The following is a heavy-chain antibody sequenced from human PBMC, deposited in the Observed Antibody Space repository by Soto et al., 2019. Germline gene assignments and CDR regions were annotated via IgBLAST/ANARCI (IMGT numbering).Heavy chain of an antibody. V-gene: IGHV3-30*18. CDR1: GFTFSSYG. J-gene: IGHJ4*02. CDR3: AKDTHYYDSSGYYDY. CDR2: ISYDGSNK. D-gene: IGHD3-22*01. Sequence: SGGSLRLSCAASGFTFSSYGMHWVRQAPGKGLEWVAVISYDGSNKYYADSVKGRFTISRDNSKNTLYLQMNSLRAEDTAVYYCAKDTHYYDSSGYYDYWGQGTLVTVSS.